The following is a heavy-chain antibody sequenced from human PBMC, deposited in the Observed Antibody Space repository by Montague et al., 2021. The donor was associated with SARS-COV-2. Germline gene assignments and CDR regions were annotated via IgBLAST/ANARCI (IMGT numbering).Heavy chain of an antibody. CDR3: AREGSGRSDLAY. J-gene: IGHJ4*02. V-gene: IGHV4-4*02. CDR1: VHSVSSDNW. Sequence: SETLSLTCAVSVHSVSSDNWGKIGRPPVGTRLAVAGEIQHTASTKYRPSLKSRVSVSVDKSWNQFSLRLTSVTAAATAIYYCAREGSGRSDLAYWGQGTLVTVSS. D-gene: IGHD1-26*01. CDR2: IQHTAST.